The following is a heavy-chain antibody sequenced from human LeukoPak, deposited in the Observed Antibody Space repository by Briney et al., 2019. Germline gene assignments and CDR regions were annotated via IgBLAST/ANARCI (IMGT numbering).Heavy chain of an antibody. Sequence: PGGSLRLSCAASGFIFSSHWMNWVRQAPGKGLEWVANIKQDGSERYFVDSVKGRFTISRDNAKNSLYLQMNSLRDDDTAVYYCARGCTSGACYAIGTHWGRGTLVTVSS. V-gene: IGHV3-7*01. CDR1: GFIFSSHW. J-gene: IGHJ4*02. CDR3: ARGCTSGACYAIGTH. CDR2: IKQDGSER. D-gene: IGHD2-8*01.